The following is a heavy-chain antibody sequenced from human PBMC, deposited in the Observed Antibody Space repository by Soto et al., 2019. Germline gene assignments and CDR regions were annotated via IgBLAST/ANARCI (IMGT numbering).Heavy chain of an antibody. Sequence: EVQLLESGGGLVQPGGSLRLSCAASGFTFSSYAMSWVRQAPGKGLEWVSAISGSGGSTYYADSVKCRFTISRDNSKNTLYLQMNSLRAEDTAVYYCAKDRVRSWYVDLWGRGTLVTVSS. CDR3: AKDRVRSWYVDL. J-gene: IGHJ2*01. CDR2: ISGSGGST. V-gene: IGHV3-23*01. CDR1: GFTFSSYA.